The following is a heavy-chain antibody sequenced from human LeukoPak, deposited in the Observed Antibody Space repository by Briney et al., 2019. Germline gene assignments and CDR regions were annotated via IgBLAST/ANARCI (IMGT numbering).Heavy chain of an antibody. D-gene: IGHD6-6*01. Sequence: SETLSLTCTVSGRSISRNYWSWIRQPAGKGPEWIGRIYTTGSTNYNPSLKSRVTISVDKSKKQLSLRLTSVTAADTAVYYCAREPQKYSASEYYFDFWGQGTLVTVSS. J-gene: IGHJ4*02. V-gene: IGHV4-4*07. CDR1: GRSISRNY. CDR2: IYTTGST. CDR3: AREPQKYSASEYYFDF.